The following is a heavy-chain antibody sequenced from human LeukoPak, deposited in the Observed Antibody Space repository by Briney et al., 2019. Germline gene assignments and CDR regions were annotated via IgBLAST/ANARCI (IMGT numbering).Heavy chain of an antibody. CDR2: INPSGGST. CDR1: GGTFSSYA. V-gene: IGHV1-46*01. Sequence: ASVKVSCKASGGTFSSYAISWVRQAPGQGLEWMGIINPSGGSTSYAQKFQGRVTMTRDTSTSTVYMELSSLRSEDTAVYYCARGLGYDSSGYYFTNFDYWGQGTLVTVSS. J-gene: IGHJ4*02. CDR3: ARGLGYDSSGYYFTNFDY. D-gene: IGHD3-22*01.